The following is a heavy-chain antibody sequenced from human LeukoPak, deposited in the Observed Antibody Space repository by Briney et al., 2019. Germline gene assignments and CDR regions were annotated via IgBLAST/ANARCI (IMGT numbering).Heavy chain of an antibody. CDR3: AGYYYGSGSYYNPQINWFDP. J-gene: IGHJ5*02. CDR1: GFTFSSYS. V-gene: IGHV3-23*01. CDR2: ISCSGGST. D-gene: IGHD3-10*01. Sequence: PGGSLRLSCAASGFTFSSYSMSWVRQAPGKGLEWVSAISCSGGSTYYADSVKGRFTISRDNSKNTLYLQMNSLRAEDTAVYYCAGYYYGSGSYYNPQINWFDPWGQGTLVTVSS.